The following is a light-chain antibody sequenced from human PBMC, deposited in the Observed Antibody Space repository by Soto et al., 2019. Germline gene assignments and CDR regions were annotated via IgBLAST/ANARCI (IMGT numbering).Light chain of an antibody. CDR3: QQYNNWPPRT. J-gene: IGKJ4*01. Sequence: EMVMTQSPATLSVSPGERATLSCRASQTVRSNLAWYQHTPGQAPRTIIEDTSTSDTCIPVSFSGSASGTEFTLTISILQSEDFAVYYFQQYNNWPPRTFGGGTKVDIK. CDR1: QTVRSN. V-gene: IGKV3-15*01. CDR2: DTS.